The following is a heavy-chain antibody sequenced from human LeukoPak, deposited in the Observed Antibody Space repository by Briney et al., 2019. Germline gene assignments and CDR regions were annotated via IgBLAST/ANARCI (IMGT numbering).Heavy chain of an antibody. V-gene: IGHV3-21*01. Sequence: PGGSLRLSCAASGFTFSSYAMSWVRQAPGKGLEWVSSISSSSSYIYYADSVKGRFTISRDNAKNSLYLQMNSLRAEDTAVYYCARDRTGIIFDYWGQGTLVTVSS. J-gene: IGHJ4*02. CDR3: ARDRTGIIFDY. CDR1: GFTFSSYA. CDR2: ISSSSSYI. D-gene: IGHD1-14*01.